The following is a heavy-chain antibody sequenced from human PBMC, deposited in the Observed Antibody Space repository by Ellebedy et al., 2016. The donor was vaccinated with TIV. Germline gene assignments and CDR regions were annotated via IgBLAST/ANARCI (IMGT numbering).Heavy chain of an antibody. J-gene: IGHJ4*02. D-gene: IGHD1-1*01. CDR3: ARDMYNWNDSPIDY. CDR1: GFTFSNYN. Sequence: PGGSLRLSCAASGFTFSNYNMNWVRQAPGKGLEWLSYISSSSSTIYYADSVKGRFTISRDNAKNSLYLQMNSLRAEDTAVYYCARDMYNWNDSPIDYWGQGTLVTVSS. V-gene: IGHV3-48*01. CDR2: ISSSSSTI.